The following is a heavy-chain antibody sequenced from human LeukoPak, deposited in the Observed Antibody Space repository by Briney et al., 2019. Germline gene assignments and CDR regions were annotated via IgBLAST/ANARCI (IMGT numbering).Heavy chain of an antibody. J-gene: IGHJ4*02. CDR1: GFTFSSYW. Sequence: GGSLRLSCAASGFTFSSYWMSWVRQAPGKGREWVANIKQDGSEKYYVDSVKGRFTISRDNAKSSLYLQMNSLGAEDTAVYYCASQNDYGGNCFFEYWGQGTLVTVSS. D-gene: IGHD4-23*01. CDR3: ASQNDYGGNCFFEY. V-gene: IGHV3-7*01. CDR2: IKQDGSEK.